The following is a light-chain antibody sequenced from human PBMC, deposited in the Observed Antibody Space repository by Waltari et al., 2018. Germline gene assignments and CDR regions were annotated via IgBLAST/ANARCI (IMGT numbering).Light chain of an antibody. CDR3: MQALQTPYT. V-gene: IGKV2-28*01. J-gene: IGKJ2*01. Sequence: ESVMTQYPLCLPVTPGEAASISCRSSQRLLHSNGYNYLDWYLQKPGQSPQLLIYLGSNRASGVPDRFSGSGSGTDFTLKISRVEAEDVGVYYCMQALQTPYTFGQGTKLEIK. CDR2: LGS. CDR1: QRLLHSNGYNY.